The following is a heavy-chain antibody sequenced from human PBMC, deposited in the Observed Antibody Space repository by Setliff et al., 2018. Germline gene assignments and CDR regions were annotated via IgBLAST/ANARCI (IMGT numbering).Heavy chain of an antibody. CDR2: IYDSGSS. D-gene: IGHD6-6*01. Sequence: PSETLSLTCTVSGGSVSNSGFFWGWLRQAPGKGLEWIGNIYDSGSSNYNASLKSRVTISIDTSKNQFSLKVTSVTAADTGIYYCARGRNVAARLLDSWGQGARVTVSS. CDR1: GGSVSNSGFF. CDR3: ARGRNVAARLLDS. V-gene: IGHV4-39*07. J-gene: IGHJ4*02.